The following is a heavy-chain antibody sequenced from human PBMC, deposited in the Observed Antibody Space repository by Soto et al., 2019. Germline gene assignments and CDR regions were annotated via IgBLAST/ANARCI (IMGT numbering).Heavy chain of an antibody. CDR3: AREIAAAGTRYFDY. D-gene: IGHD6-13*01. J-gene: IGHJ4*02. CDR1: GGTFSSYA. V-gene: IGHV1-69*12. CDR2: IIPIFGTA. Sequence: QVQLVQSGAEVKKPGSSVKVSCKASGGTFSSYAISWVRQAPGQGLEWMGVIIPIFGTANYAQKFQGRVTITADESTSTAYMELSSLRSEDTAVYYCAREIAAAGTRYFDYWGQGTLVTVSS.